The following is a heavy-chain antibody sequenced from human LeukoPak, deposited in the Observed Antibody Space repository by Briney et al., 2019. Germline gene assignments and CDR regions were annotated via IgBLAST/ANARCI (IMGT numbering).Heavy chain of an antibody. D-gene: IGHD4-23*01. CDR3: ARVSLGGNGFDY. CDR2: IGIAGDT. V-gene: IGHV3-13*01. J-gene: IGHJ4*02. Sequence: GESLRLSCAASGFTFSRHDMHWVRQATGKGLEWVSAIGIAGDTYYADSVKGRFTITRENAKNFLYLQMNSLRAGDTAIYYCARVSLGGNGFDYWGQGTLVTVSP. CDR1: GFTFSRHD.